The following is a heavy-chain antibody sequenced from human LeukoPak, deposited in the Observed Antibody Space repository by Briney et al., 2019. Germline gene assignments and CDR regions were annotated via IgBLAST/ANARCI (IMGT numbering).Heavy chain of an antibody. CDR2: ISYDGSNK. D-gene: IGHD3-10*01. CDR3: AKEGNYYSSGIAAFDI. J-gene: IGHJ3*02. V-gene: IGHV3-30*18. Sequence: PGRSLRLSCAASGFTFSSYGMHWVRQAPGKGLEWVAVISYDGSNKYYADSVKGRFTISRDNSKNTLYLQMNSLRAEDTAVYYCAKEGNYYSSGIAAFDIWGQGTMVTVSS. CDR1: GFTFSSYG.